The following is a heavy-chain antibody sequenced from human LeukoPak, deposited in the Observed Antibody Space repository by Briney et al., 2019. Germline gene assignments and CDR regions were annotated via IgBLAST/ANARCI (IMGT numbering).Heavy chain of an antibody. CDR2: IYPGDSDT. CDR3: ARHEAGENCSGGSCYSGYYYMDV. V-gene: IGHV5-51*01. J-gene: IGHJ6*03. D-gene: IGHD2-15*01. Sequence: ASVKVSCKASGGTFSSYAISWVRQAPGQGLEWMGIIYPGDSDTRYSPSFQGQVTIPADKSISTAYLQWSSLKASDTAMYYCARHEAGENCSGGSCYSGYYYMDVWGKGTTVTVSS. CDR1: GGTFSSYA.